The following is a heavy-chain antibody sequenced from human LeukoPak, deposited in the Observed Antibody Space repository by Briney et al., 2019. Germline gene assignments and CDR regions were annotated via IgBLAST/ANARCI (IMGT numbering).Heavy chain of an antibody. CDR2: IYYSGST. V-gene: IGHV4-59*01. Sequence: PSETLSLTCAVYGGSFSGYYWGWIRQPPGKGLEWIGYIYYSGSTNYNPSLKSRVTISVDTSKNQFSLKLSSVTAADTAVYYCARGPDYYDSSGPQEDYFDYWGQGTLVTVSS. CDR3: ARGPDYYDSSGPQEDYFDY. D-gene: IGHD3-22*01. CDR1: GGSFSGYY. J-gene: IGHJ4*02.